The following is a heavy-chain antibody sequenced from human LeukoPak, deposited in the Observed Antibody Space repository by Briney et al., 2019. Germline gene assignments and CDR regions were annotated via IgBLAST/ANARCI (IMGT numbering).Heavy chain of an antibody. V-gene: IGHV1-69*05. CDR1: GGTFSSYA. CDR3: ARASGWYVDNWFDP. D-gene: IGHD6-19*01. CDR2: IIPIFGTA. Sequence: ASVKVSCKASGGTFSSYAISWVRQAPGQGLEWMGGIIPIFGTANYAQKFQGRVTITTDESTSTAYMELRSLRSDDTAVYYCARASGWYVDNWFDPWGQGTLVTVSS. J-gene: IGHJ5*02.